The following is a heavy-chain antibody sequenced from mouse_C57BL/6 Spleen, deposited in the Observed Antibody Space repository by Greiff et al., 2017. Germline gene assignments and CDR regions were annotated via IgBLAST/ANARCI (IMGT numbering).Heavy chain of an antibody. CDR1: GFTFSSYG. CDR2: ISSGGSYT. J-gene: IGHJ1*03. D-gene: IGHD1-1*01. Sequence: EVHLVESGGDLVKPGGSLKLSCAASGFTFSSYGMSWVRQTPDKRLEWVATISSGGSYTYYPDSVKGRSTISRDNAKNTLYLQMSSLKSADTAVYYGARQAIRLDYGSSPWYFDVWGTGTTVTVSS. V-gene: IGHV5-6*01. CDR3: ARQAIRLDYGSSPWYFDV.